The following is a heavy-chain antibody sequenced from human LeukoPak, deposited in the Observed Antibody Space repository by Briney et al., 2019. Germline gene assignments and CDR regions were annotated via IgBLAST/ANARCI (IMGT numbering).Heavy chain of an antibody. J-gene: IGHJ4*02. V-gene: IGHV3-30*03. CDR2: ISYDGRNK. Sequence: GGSLRLSCAASGFTFSSYGMHWVRQAPGKGLEWVAAISYDGRNKEYVDSVKGRFTISRDNSKNTLYLQMNSLRAEDTAVYYCARDSRDGDYYFDYWGQGTLVTVSS. D-gene: IGHD4-17*01. CDR3: ARDSRDGDYYFDY. CDR1: GFTFSSYG.